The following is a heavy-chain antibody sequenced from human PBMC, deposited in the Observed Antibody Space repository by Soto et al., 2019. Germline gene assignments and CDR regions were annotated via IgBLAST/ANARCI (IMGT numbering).Heavy chain of an antibody. Sequence: RTLPCTVSGYSLSSGGHYWSWIRQHPGKGLEWIGHIYDSVNTYYSPSLRSRVTISADMSKNQFSLNLRSVTAADTAVYYCARVDHRGYFAILTDYWGQGPLVTVSS. CDR3: ARVDHRGYFAILTDY. D-gene: IGHD3-9*01. V-gene: IGHV4-31*03. CDR2: IYDSVNT. J-gene: IGHJ4*02. CDR1: GYSLSSGGHY.